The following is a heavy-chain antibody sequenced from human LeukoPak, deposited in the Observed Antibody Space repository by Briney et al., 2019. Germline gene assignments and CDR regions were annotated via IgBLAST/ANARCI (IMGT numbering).Heavy chain of an antibody. CDR1: GFTFSDYY. CDR3: ARDIYSSSSTSFDY. V-gene: IGHV3-11*04. Sequence: GGSLRLSCAASGFTFSDYYMSWIRQAPGKGLEWVSYISSSGSTIYYADSVKGRFTISRDNSKNTLYLQMNSLRAEDTAVYYCARDIYSSSSTSFDYWGQGTLVTVSS. J-gene: IGHJ4*02. D-gene: IGHD6-6*01. CDR2: ISSSGSTI.